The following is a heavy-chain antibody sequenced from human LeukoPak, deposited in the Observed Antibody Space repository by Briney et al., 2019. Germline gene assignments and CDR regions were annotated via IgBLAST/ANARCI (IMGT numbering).Heavy chain of an antibody. CDR1: GGSIRSYY. D-gene: IGHD1-26*01. Sequence: SETLSLTCTVSGGSIRSYYWSWIRQPPGKGLEWIGYIYYSGSTNYNPSLKSRVTISVDTSKNQFSLKLSSVTAADTAVYYCARDGALDYWGQGTLVTVSS. CDR2: IYYSGST. CDR3: ARDGALDY. V-gene: IGHV4-59*01. J-gene: IGHJ4*02.